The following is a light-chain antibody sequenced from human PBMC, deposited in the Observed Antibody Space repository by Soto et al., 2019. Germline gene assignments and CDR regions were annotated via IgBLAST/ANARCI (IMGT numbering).Light chain of an antibody. CDR1: QSVSSN. CDR2: GAS. Sequence: EIVMTQSPATLSVSPGERATFSCRASQSVSSNLAWYQQKPGQAPRLLIYGASTRATGIPARFSGSGSGTEFTVTISSLQSEYFAIYFCQQYNNWPPDRTFGQGTKVEIK. V-gene: IGKV3-15*01. J-gene: IGKJ1*01. CDR3: QQYNNWPPDRT.